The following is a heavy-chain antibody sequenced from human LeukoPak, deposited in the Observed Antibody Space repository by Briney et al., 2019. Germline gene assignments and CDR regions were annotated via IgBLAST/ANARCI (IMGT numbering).Heavy chain of an antibody. Sequence: GASVKVSCKASGGTFSSYAISWVRQAPGQGLDWMGGIITIFGTAKYAQKFQGRVTITADESTSTAYMELSSLRSEDTAVYYCARSRSRYYYDSSGYYHERGTLYNWFDPWGQGTLVTVSS. V-gene: IGHV1-69*13. CDR3: ARSRSRYYYDSSGYYHERGTLYNWFDP. CDR1: GGTFSSYA. CDR2: IITIFGTA. J-gene: IGHJ5*02. D-gene: IGHD3-22*01.